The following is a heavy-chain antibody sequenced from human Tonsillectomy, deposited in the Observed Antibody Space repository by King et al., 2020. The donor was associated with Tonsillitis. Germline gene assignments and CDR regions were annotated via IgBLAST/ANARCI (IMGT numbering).Heavy chain of an antibody. D-gene: IGHD4-23*01. CDR2: IRYDGRNE. J-gene: IGHJ4*02. V-gene: IGHV3-30*02. CDR3: AKDEDYGGIHLDY. CDR1: GFTFGSYG. Sequence: VQLVESGGGVVQPGGSLRLSCAASGFTFGSYGMHWVRQAPGKGLEWVAFIRYDGRNEHYVDSVKGRFTISRDNSKNTLYLQMNSLRAEDTAVYYCAKDEDYGGIHLDYWGQGTLVTVSS.